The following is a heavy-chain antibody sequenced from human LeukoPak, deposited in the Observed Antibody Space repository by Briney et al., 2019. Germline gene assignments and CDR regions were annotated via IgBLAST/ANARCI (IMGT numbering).Heavy chain of an antibody. CDR2: INPSGGST. V-gene: IGHV1-46*01. CDR1: GYTFTSYY. D-gene: IGHD2-21*02. CDR3: ARGYCGGDCYSFFDY. J-gene: IGHJ4*02. Sequence: ASVKVSCKASGYTFTSYYMHWVRQAPGQGLEWMGIINPSGGSTSYAQKFQGRVTMTRDTSTSTVYMVLSSLRSEDTAVYYCARGYCGGDCYSFFDYWGQGTLVTVSS.